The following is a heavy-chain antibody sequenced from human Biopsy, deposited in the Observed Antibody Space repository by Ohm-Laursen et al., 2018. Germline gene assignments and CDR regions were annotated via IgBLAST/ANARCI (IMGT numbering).Heavy chain of an antibody. Sequence: GTLSLTCTVSGGSISDSTYHWGWIRQSPGKGLEWIGNIYYSGNTNYNPSLKSRVTISVDKSKNQFFLKLSSVTAEDTAVYYCARDDAATVIRGLYYWGQGALVTVSS. J-gene: IGHJ4*02. CDR1: GGSISDSTYH. D-gene: IGHD3-10*01. V-gene: IGHV4-61*05. CDR2: IYYSGNT. CDR3: ARDDAATVIRGLYY.